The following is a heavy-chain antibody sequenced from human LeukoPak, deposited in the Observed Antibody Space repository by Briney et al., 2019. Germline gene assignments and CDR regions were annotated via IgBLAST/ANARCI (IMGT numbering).Heavy chain of an antibody. CDR1: GGSISNIY. CDR3: ARHLGAAGVLRFDP. J-gene: IGHJ5*02. V-gene: IGHV4-59*08. CDR2: IYYTGST. Sequence: SETLSLTCTVSGGSISNIYWSWIRQPPGKGLEWIGYIYYTGSTNYNPSLKSRVTMLIDTSKNHFFLTLTSVTAADTAVYYCARHLGAAGVLRFDPWGQGTLVTVSS. D-gene: IGHD3-3*01.